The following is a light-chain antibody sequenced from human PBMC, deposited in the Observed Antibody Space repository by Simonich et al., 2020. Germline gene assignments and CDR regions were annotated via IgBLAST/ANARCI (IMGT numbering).Light chain of an antibody. V-gene: IGLV2-23*01. J-gene: IGLJ3*02. CDR1: SSDVGSYNL. Sequence: QSALTQPASVSGSPGQSITISCTGTSSDVGSYNLVSWYQQHPGKAPKLMIYDGSERPSGVSNRFAGSKSGNTASLTFSGLQAEDEADYYCCSYAGSSNWVFGGGTKLTVL. CDR2: DGS. CDR3: CSYAGSSNWV.